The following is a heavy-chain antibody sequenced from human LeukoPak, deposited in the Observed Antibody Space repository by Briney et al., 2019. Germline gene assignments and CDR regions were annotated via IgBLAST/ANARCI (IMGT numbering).Heavy chain of an antibody. CDR2: IKQDGSEK. J-gene: IGHJ4*02. V-gene: IGHV3-7*01. CDR3: ARDDGGGWYVDY. Sequence: GGSLRLSCAASGFTFSSYWMSWVRQAPGKGLEWVDNIKQDGSEKYYVDSVKGRFTISRDNAKNTLYLQMNSLRAEDTAVYYCARDDGGGWYVDYWGQGTLVTVSS. D-gene: IGHD6-19*01. CDR1: GFTFSSYW.